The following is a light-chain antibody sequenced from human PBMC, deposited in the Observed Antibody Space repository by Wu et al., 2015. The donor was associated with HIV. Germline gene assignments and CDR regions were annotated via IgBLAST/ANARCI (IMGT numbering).Light chain of an antibody. CDR3: QQYNSYSRT. J-gene: IGKJ1*01. Sequence: EIVMTQSPATLSVSPGERATLSCRASQSVSSKLAWYQQKPGQAPRLLIYGASTRATGIPARFSGRGSGTEFTLTISSMQPDDFATYYCQQYNSYSRTFGQGTKVEIK. V-gene: IGKV3-15*01. CDR2: GAS. CDR1: QSVSSK.